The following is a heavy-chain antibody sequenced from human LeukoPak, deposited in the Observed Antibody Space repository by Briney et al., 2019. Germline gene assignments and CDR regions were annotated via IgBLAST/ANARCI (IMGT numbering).Heavy chain of an antibody. CDR1: GGSISSSDYY. D-gene: IGHD3-22*01. J-gene: IGHJ4*02. Sequence: SETLSLTCTVSGGSISSSDYYWGWIRQPPGKGLEWIGSMYDSGGTSYNPSLTSRVTISADTSKNQFSLKLTSVAAADTAVYYRARRYYHDSSGFYYYFDYWGRGILVTVSS. CDR2: MYDSGGT. CDR3: ARRYYHDSSGFYYYFDY. V-gene: IGHV4-39*01.